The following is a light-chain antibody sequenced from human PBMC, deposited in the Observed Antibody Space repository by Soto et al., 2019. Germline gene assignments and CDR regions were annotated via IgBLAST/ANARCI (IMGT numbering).Light chain of an antibody. J-gene: IGKJ1*01. Sequence: DIQMTQSPSTLSASVGDRVTITCRASQSISSWLAWYQQKPGKAPKLVIYDASTLERGVPSRISGSGSGTEFTLTISSLQPDDFATYYCQQYHSSWTFGQGTMVDIK. CDR1: QSISSW. CDR2: DAS. CDR3: QQYHSSWT. V-gene: IGKV1-5*01.